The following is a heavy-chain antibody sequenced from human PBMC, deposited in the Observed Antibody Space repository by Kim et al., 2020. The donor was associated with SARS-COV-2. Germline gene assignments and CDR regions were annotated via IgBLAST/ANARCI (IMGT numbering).Heavy chain of an antibody. D-gene: IGHD3-10*01. CDR3: AREGEQRGDYGMGV. Sequence: SETLSLTCTVSGGSITSGGYYWTWIRQHPGKGLEWIGHIFYSGSTHYSPSLESRITMSLDTSKNQFSLKLNSVTAADTAVYYCAREGEQRGDYGMGVGG. J-gene: IGHJ6*02. CDR2: IFYSGST. CDR1: GGSITSGGYY. V-gene: IGHV4-31*03.